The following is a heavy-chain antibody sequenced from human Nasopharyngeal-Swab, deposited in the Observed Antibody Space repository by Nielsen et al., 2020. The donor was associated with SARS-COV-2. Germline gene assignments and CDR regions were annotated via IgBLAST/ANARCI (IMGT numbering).Heavy chain of an antibody. Sequence: GGSLRPSCAASGFVFSSVWMSWVRQAPGKGLEWAGRIKRKADGGTVEYATAVRGRFSISRDDSRNTLFLQMNRLKTEDTAVYYCTTLHRTGWFWGQGTLVTVSS. CDR1: GFVFSSVW. CDR2: IKRKADGGTV. J-gene: IGHJ4*02. D-gene: IGHD6-19*01. CDR3: TTLHRTGWF. V-gene: IGHV3-15*01.